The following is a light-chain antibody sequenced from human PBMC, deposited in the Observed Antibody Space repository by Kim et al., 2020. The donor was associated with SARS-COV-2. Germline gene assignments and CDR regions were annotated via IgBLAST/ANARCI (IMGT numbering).Light chain of an antibody. CDR3: CSYAGSYTLYV. J-gene: IGLJ1*01. CDR2: DVS. CDR1: SSDVGGYNY. Sequence: SLTISCTGTSSDVGGYNYVSWYQQHPGKAPKLMIYDVSKRPSGVPDRFSGSKSGNTASLTISGLQAEDEADYYCCSYAGSYTLYVFGTGTKVTVL. V-gene: IGLV2-11*01.